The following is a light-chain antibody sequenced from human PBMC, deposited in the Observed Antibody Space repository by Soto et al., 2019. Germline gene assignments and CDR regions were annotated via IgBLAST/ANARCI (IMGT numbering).Light chain of an antibody. Sequence: NFMLTQPHSVSESPGKTVTISCTRSGGDIASIPVQWYQQRPGSSPTPVIYETIQRPSGVPDRFSGSIDSSSRSASLTISGLKTEDEADYYCQSHDDTSVVFGGGTQLTVL. CDR1: GGDIASIP. CDR2: ETI. CDR3: QSHDDTSVV. V-gene: IGLV6-57*01. J-gene: IGLJ2*01.